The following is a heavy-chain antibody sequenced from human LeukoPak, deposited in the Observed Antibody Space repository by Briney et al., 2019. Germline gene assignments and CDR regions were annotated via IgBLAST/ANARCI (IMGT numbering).Heavy chain of an antibody. Sequence: SETLSLTCAVYGGSFSGYYWSWIRQPPGKGLEWIGEINHSGSTNYNPSLKSRVTISVDTSKNQFSLKLSFVTAADTAVYYCARQAYYDILTGYYRYFDYWGQGTLVTVSS. D-gene: IGHD3-9*01. CDR1: GGSFSGYY. CDR3: ARQAYYDILTGYYRYFDY. CDR2: INHSGST. J-gene: IGHJ4*02. V-gene: IGHV4-34*01.